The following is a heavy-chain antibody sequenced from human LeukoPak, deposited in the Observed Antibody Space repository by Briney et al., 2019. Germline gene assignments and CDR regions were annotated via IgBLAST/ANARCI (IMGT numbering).Heavy chain of an antibody. J-gene: IGHJ4*02. D-gene: IGHD1-26*01. CDR2: IKQDGRET. CDR3: ARDMIEGPTKFDY. Sequence: GGSLRLSCAASGFTFSSYWMSWVRQAPGKGLEWVANIKQDGRETYYVDSVKGRFTISRDNAKNSLYLQMNSLRAEDTAVYYCARDMIEGPTKFDYWGQGTLVTVSS. CDR1: GFTFSSYW. V-gene: IGHV3-7*01.